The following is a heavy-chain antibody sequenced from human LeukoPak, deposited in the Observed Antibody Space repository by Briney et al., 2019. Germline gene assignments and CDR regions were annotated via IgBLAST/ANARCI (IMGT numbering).Heavy chain of an antibody. CDR2: IIPIFGTA. J-gene: IGHJ4*02. V-gene: IGHV1-69*13. D-gene: IGHD1-26*01. Sequence: ASVKVSCKASGGTFSSYAISWVRQAPGQGLEWMGGIIPIFGTANYAQKFQGRVTITADESTSTAYMELSSLRSEDTAVYYCAGANSGSYKEFDYWGQGTLVTVSS. CDR1: GGTFSSYA. CDR3: AGANSGSYKEFDY.